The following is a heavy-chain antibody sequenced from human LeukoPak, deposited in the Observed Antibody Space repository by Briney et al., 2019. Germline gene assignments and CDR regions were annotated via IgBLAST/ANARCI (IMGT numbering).Heavy chain of an antibody. V-gene: IGHV4-38-2*02. CDR3: AREASGAYDILTGYYAHNTPSLRWFDP. CDR2: IYHSGST. J-gene: IGHJ5*02. CDR1: GYSISSGYY. Sequence: SETLSFTSTVSGYSISSGYYWGWIRQPPGKVLEWIGSIYHSGSTYYNPSLKSRVTISVDTSKKQFSLKLSSVTAADTAVYYCAREASGAYDILTGYYAHNTPSLRWFDPWGQGTLVTVSS. D-gene: IGHD3-9*01.